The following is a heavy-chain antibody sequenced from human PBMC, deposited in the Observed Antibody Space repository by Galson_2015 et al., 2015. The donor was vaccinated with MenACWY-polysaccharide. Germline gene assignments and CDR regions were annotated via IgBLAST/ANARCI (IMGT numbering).Heavy chain of an antibody. V-gene: IGHV3-33*01. Sequence: SLRLSCAASGFTFSNYGMRWVRQAPGKGLEWVAEIWYDESDAYYADSVKGRFTISRDNSKNTLYLQMNSLRAEDTAVYYCARADRNGGWRALDIWGQGTLVTVSS. CDR2: IWYDESDA. CDR1: GFTFSNYG. CDR3: ARADRNGGWRALDI. D-gene: IGHD6-19*01. J-gene: IGHJ3*02.